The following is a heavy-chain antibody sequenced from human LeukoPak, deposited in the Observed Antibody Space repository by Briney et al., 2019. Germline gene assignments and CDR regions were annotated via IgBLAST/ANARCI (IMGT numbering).Heavy chain of an antibody. J-gene: IGHJ4*02. CDR3: ARVPGQSRYYDSSGYYSTSGSSEYYFDY. D-gene: IGHD3-22*01. CDR2: ISAYNGNT. Sequence: ASVKVSCKASGGTFSSYAISWVRQAPGQGLEWMGWISAYNGNTNYAQKLQGRVTMTTDTSTSTAYMELRSLRSDDTAVYYCARVPGQSRYYDSSGYYSTSGSSEYYFDYWGQGTLVTVSS. CDR1: GGTFSSYA. V-gene: IGHV1-18*01.